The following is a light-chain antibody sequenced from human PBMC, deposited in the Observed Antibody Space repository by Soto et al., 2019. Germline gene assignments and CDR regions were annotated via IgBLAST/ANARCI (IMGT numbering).Light chain of an antibody. V-gene: IGKV3-20*01. J-gene: IGKJ1*01. CDR1: QSLGSTS. CDR3: QQYGSSPWT. Sequence: EIVLTQSPGTLSLSPGDTATRSCRGSQSLGSTSLAWYQQKPGQAPRLLIYGASSRATGIPDRFSGRGSGTGFTLTISRLEPEDFAVYYCQQYGSSPWTFGQGTKVDIK. CDR2: GAS.